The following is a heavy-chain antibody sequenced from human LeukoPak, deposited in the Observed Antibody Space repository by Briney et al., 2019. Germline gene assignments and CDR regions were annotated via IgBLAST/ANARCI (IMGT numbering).Heavy chain of an antibody. V-gene: IGHV3-73*01. CDR3: TRRKEGFDY. Sequence: GGSLRLSCAASGFTFSGSAMHWVRQASGEGLEWVGRIRSKANSYATAYAASVKGRFTISRDDSKNTAYLQMNSLKTEDTAVYYCTRRKEGFDYWGQGTLVTVSS. CDR2: IRSKANSYAT. J-gene: IGHJ4*02. CDR1: GFTFSGSA.